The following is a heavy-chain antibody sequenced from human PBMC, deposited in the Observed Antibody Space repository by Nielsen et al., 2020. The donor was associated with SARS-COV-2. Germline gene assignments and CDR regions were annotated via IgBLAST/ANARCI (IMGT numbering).Heavy chain of an antibody. CDR2: INPGNGNT. Sequence: WVRQAPGQRLPWTGWINPGNGNTKYSQKFQGRVTITRDTSASTVSMELSSLRSEDTAVYYCARDNVLLWLGESGDAFDMWGHGTMVTVSS. D-gene: IGHD3-10*01. J-gene: IGHJ3*02. V-gene: IGHV1-3*01. CDR3: ARDNVLLWLGESGDAFDM.